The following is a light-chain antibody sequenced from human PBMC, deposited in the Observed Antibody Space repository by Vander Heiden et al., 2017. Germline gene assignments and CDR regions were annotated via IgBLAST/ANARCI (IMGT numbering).Light chain of an antibody. CDR1: SSDVGSYNL. J-gene: IGLJ2*01. CDR3: CSYAGSSTYVV. V-gene: IGLV2-23*01. Sequence: ALTQPASVSGSPGQSITISCTGTSSDVGSYNLVSWYQQHPGKAPKLMIYEGSKRPSGVSNRFSGSKSGNTASLTISGLQAEDEADYYCCSYAGSSTYVVFGGGTKLTVL. CDR2: EGS.